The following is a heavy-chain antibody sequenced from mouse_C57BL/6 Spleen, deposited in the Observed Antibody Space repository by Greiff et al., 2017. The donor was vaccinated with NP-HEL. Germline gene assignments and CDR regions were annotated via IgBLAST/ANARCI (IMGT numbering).Heavy chain of an antibody. J-gene: IGHJ2*01. D-gene: IGHD1-1*01. CDR1: GYTFTNYD. CDR2: IYPRDGST. CDR3: ASYGSSLDY. Sequence: VQLQQPGAELVKPGASVKMSCKASGYTFTNYDINWVKQRPGQGLEWIGWIYPRDGSTKYNEKFKGKATLTVDTSSSTAYMELHSLTSEDSAVYFCASYGSSLDYWGQGTTLTVSS. V-gene: IGHV1-85*01.